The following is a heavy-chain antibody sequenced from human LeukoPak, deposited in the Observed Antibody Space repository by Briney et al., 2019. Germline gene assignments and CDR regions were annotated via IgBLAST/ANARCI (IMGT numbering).Heavy chain of an antibody. CDR2: IKQDGSEK. J-gene: IGHJ4*02. V-gene: IGHV3-7*01. CDR1: GFTFNNYW. Sequence: GGSLRLSCAASGFTFNNYWMSWVRQAPGKGLEWVANIKQDGSEKYYVDSVKGRFTISRDNAKNSLYLQMNSLRAEDTAVYYCARRSYDFWSGYQYYFDYWGQGTLVTVSS. CDR3: ARRSYDFWSGYQYYFDY. D-gene: IGHD3-3*01.